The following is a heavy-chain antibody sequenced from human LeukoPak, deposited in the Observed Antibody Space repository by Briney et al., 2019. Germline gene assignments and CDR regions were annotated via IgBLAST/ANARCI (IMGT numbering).Heavy chain of an antibody. CDR1: GYTFTGYY. Sequence: ASVKVSCKTSGYTFTGYYMHWVRQAPGQGLEWMGWINPNTGGTNYAQKFQGRVTMTSDTSISTAYMELSSLKSDDTAMYYCARAPMVVVVFPPRLDFWGQGTLVTVSS. CDR2: INPNTGGT. V-gene: IGHV1-2*02. D-gene: IGHD3-22*01. J-gene: IGHJ4*02. CDR3: ARAPMVVVVFPPRLDF.